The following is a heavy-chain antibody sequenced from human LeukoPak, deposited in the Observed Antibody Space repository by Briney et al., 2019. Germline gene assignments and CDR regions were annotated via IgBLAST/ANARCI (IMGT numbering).Heavy chain of an antibody. CDR3: VRDRGTYRPIDY. Sequence: GGSLRLSCAASAFSLSAYNMNWVRQAPGKGLEWVSSISYTGTYIYYADSVKGRFTISRDNAQNSLYLQMNSLRAEDTAIYCCVRDRGTYRPIDYWGQGTLVTVSS. J-gene: IGHJ4*02. CDR2: ISYTGTYI. D-gene: IGHD1-26*01. CDR1: AFSLSAYN. V-gene: IGHV3-21*04.